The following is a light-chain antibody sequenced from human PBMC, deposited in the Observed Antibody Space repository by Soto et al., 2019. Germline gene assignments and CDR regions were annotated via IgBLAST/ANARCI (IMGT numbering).Light chain of an antibody. Sequence: DIQMTQSPSTLSASVGDRVTITCRASQSISSWLAWYQQKPGKAPKLLIYKASSLESGVPSRFGGSGSGTEFTLTISSLQPDDFATYYCQQYNSYSPRITFGPGTKVDIK. V-gene: IGKV1-5*03. CDR3: QQYNSYSPRIT. J-gene: IGKJ3*01. CDR2: KAS. CDR1: QSISSW.